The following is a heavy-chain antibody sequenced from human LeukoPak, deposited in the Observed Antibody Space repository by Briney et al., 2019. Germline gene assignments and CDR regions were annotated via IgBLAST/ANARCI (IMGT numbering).Heavy chain of an antibody. J-gene: IGHJ4*02. D-gene: IGHD3-10*01. CDR1: GFTFSNAW. CDR2: IKSKTDGGTT. V-gene: IGHV3-15*07. Sequence: PGGSRRLSCAASGFTFSNAWMNWFRQVPAKGLEWAGRIKSKTDGGTTDYAAPVKGRFTISRDDSKNTLYLQMNSLKTEDTAVYYCTTGAGRGYWGQGTLVTVSS. CDR3: TTGAGRGY.